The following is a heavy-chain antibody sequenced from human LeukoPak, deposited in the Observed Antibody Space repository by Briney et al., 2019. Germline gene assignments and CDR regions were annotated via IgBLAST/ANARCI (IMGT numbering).Heavy chain of an antibody. D-gene: IGHD5-18*01. CDR3: ARGLYSYGYRVYYFDY. J-gene: IGHJ4*02. CDR2: MNPNSGNT. Sequence: GASVKVSCKASGYTFTSYDINWVRQATGQGLEWMGCMNPNSGNTGYAQKFQGRVTMTRNTSISTAYMELSSLRSEDTAVYYCARGLYSYGYRVYYFDYWGQGTLVTVSP. V-gene: IGHV1-8*01. CDR1: GYTFTSYD.